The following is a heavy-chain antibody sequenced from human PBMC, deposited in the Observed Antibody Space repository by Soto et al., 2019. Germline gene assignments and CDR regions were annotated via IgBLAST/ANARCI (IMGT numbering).Heavy chain of an antibody. Sequence: PGWSLRLSCASSVFTFISYAMSWVRQAPGKGLEWVSAISGSGGSTYYADSVKGRFTISRDNSKNTLYLQMNSLRAEDTAVYYCAKYGGMIVVVIPYYFDYWGQGTLVTVSS. J-gene: IGHJ4*02. CDR1: VFTFISYA. D-gene: IGHD3-22*01. V-gene: IGHV3-23*01. CDR2: ISGSGGST. CDR3: AKYGGMIVVVIPYYFDY.